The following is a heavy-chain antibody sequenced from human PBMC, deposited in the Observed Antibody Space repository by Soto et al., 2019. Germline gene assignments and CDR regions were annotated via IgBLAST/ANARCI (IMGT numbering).Heavy chain of an antibody. V-gene: IGHV3-74*01. D-gene: IGHD1-1*01. CDR3: TRGPRSTSTGTGAF. CDR2: INDDGIGT. J-gene: IGHJ4*02. Sequence: GGSLRLSCAASGFTFSMYWMHWVRQVPGKGPEWVSRINDDGIGTNYADSVKGRFTISRDNAKNTLYLQMNALRVEDTAVYYCTRGPRSTSTGTGAFWGQGTLVTVSS. CDR1: GFTFSMYW.